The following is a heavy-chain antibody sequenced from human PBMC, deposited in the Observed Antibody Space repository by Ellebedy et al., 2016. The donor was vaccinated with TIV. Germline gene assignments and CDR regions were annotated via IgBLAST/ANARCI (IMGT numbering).Heavy chain of an antibody. D-gene: IGHD3-10*01. CDR3: ACGSGMFYGMDI. J-gene: IGHJ6*02. CDR1: GYTFSNYW. V-gene: IGHV5-10-1*01. Sequence: GESLKISCKGSGYTFSNYWISWVRQMPGKGLEWMGKIDPTDSFTYYSPSFQGHVTISGDKSSSTAFLHWNSLKDSYTAMYFCACGSGMFYGMDIWGQGTSVTVSS. CDR2: IDPTDSFT.